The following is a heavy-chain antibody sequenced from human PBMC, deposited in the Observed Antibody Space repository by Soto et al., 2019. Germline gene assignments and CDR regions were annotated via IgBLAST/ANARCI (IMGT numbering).Heavy chain of an antibody. CDR3: AREPYYYDSQGSSGWFDY. CDR2: ISSSSRYI. D-gene: IGHD3-22*01. Sequence: EVQLVESGGGLVKPGGSLRLSCAASGFTFSSYSMNWVRQAPGKGLEWVSSISSSSRYIYYADSVKGRFTISRDNAKNSLYLQMNSLRAEDTAVYYCAREPYYYDSQGSSGWFDYWGQGTLVTVSS. CDR1: GFTFSSYS. J-gene: IGHJ4*02. V-gene: IGHV3-21*01.